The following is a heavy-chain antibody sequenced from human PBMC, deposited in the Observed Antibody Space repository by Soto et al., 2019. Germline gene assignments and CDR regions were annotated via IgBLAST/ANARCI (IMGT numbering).Heavy chain of an antibody. D-gene: IGHD6-19*01. Sequence: QVQLVESGGGVVQPGRSLRLSCAASVFTFSSYGMHWVRQAPGKGLEWVAVISYDGRNKYYADSVKGRFTISRDNSKNTLYLQMNSLRAEDTAVYYCAKEVSSGWLSYDYWGQGTLVTVSS. J-gene: IGHJ4*02. V-gene: IGHV3-30*18. CDR3: AKEVSSGWLSYDY. CDR2: ISYDGRNK. CDR1: VFTFSSYG.